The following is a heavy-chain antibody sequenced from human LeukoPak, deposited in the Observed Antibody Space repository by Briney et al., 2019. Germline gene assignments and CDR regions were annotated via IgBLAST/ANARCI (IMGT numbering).Heavy chain of an antibody. CDR1: DDSFSSHY. CDR3: ARDLVTVTKEFDI. D-gene: IGHD4-17*01. V-gene: IGHV4-59*11. Sequence: SETLSLTRAVSDDSFSSHYWTWIRQPPGKGLEWIGYISYIGSTDYNPSLKSRVTISIDTSKNQFSLKLSSVTAADTAVYYCARDLVTVTKEFDIWGQGTMVSVSS. CDR2: ISYIGST. J-gene: IGHJ3*02.